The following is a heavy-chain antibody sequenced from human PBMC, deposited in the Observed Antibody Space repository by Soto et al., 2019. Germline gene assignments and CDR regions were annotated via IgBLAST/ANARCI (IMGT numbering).Heavy chain of an antibody. CDR3: ARHVRFGDPFFGMDV. Sequence: QVQLQESGPGLVKPSETLSLTCTVSGGPIRSYYWSWIRQPPGKGLEWIGYIYYNGETKYNPSLKSRVTISLDTSNNQFSLKVTSVTAAETAVYHCARHVRFGDPFFGMDVWGQGTTVTVS. CDR2: IYYNGET. D-gene: IGHD3-10*01. V-gene: IGHV4-59*08. J-gene: IGHJ6*02. CDR1: GGPIRSYY.